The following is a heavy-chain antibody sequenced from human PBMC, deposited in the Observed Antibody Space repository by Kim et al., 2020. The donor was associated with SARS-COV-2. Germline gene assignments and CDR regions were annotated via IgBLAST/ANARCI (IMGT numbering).Heavy chain of an antibody. CDR3: TTDQAVRGGSYSYNWFDP. V-gene: IGHV3-15*01. CDR1: GFTFSNAW. D-gene: IGHD1-26*01. CDR2: IKSKTDGGTT. J-gene: IGHJ5*02. Sequence: GGSLRLSCAASGFTFSNAWMSWVRQAPGKGLEWVGRIKSKTDGGTTDYAAPVKGRFTISRDDSKNTLYLQMNSLKTEDTAVYYCTTDQAVRGGSYSYNWFDPWGQGTLVTVSS.